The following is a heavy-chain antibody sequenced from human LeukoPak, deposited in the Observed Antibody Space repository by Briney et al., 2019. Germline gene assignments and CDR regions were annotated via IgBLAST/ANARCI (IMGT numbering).Heavy chain of an antibody. CDR1: GGSISRYY. J-gene: IGHJ4*02. Sequence: PSETLSLTCTVSGGSISRYYWSWIRQPPGKGLEWIGYIYYSGSTNYNPSLKSRVTISVDTSKNQFSLKLSSVTAADTAVYYCARPLNYDILTGYGYWGQGALVTVSS. V-gene: IGHV4-59*08. CDR3: ARPLNYDILTGYGY. D-gene: IGHD3-9*01. CDR2: IYYSGST.